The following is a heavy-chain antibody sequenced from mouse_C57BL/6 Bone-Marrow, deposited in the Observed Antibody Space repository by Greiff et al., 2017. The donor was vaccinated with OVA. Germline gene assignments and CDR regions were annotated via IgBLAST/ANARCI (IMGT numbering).Heavy chain of an antibody. Sequence: QVQLQQPGAELVRPGTSVKLSCKASGYTFTSYWSHWVKQRPGQGLEWIGVIDPSDSYTNYNQKVKGKATLTVDTSSSTAYMQRNSLTSEDSAVYDCATMNYGSYAVDYWARATSGTASS. V-gene: IGHV1-59*01. J-gene: IGHJ4*01. CDR3: ATMNYGSYAVDY. D-gene: IGHD1-1*01. CDR1: GYTFTSYW. CDR2: IDPSDSYT.